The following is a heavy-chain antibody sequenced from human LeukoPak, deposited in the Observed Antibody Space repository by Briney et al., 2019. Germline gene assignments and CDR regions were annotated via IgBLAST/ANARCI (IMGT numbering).Heavy chain of an antibody. D-gene: IGHD5-18*01. Sequence: PGGSLRLSCAASGFTFSSYAMHWVRQAPGKGLEWVSSISSSSSYIYYADSVKGRFTISRDNAKNSLYLQMNSLRAEDTAVYYCARIPGYSYGYYAGGTIDYWGQGTLVTVSS. CDR3: ARIPGYSYGYYAGGTIDY. V-gene: IGHV3-21*01. J-gene: IGHJ4*02. CDR2: ISSSSSYI. CDR1: GFTFSSYA.